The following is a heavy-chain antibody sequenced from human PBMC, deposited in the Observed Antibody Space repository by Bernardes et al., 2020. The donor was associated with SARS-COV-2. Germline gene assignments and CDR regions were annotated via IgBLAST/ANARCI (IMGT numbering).Heavy chain of an antibody. V-gene: IGHV1-24*01. Sequence: ASVKVACKVSGYTLTELSMHWVRQAPGKGLEWMGGFDPEDGETIYAQKFQGRATMTEDTSTDTAYMELSSLRSEDTAVYYCATGASLVRTNWFDPWCQGTLVTVSS. D-gene: IGHD3-10*01. CDR1: GYTLTELS. CDR2: FDPEDGET. J-gene: IGHJ5*02. CDR3: ATGASLVRTNWFDP.